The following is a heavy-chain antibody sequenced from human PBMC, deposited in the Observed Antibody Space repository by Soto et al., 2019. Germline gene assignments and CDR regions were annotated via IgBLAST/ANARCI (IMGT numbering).Heavy chain of an antibody. Sequence: ETLSLTCAVSGGSISSANWWTWVRQPPGKGLEWIGEIYHGGSTSYNPSLKSRVTLSLDKFKNHFSLNLTSVTAADTAVYYCARLSFSYGVDVWGQGTTVTVSS. V-gene: IGHV4-4*02. CDR2: IYHGGST. CDR3: ARLSFSYGVDV. CDR1: GGSISSANW. J-gene: IGHJ6*02.